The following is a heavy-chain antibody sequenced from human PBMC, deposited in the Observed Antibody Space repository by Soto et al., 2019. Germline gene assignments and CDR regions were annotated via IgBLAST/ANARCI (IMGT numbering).Heavy chain of an antibody. CDR3: VRNGYYSLDV. CDR2: VYHSGAT. CDR1: GDSIIGTGW. D-gene: IGHD3-22*01. V-gene: IGHV4-4*02. J-gene: IGHJ6*02. Sequence: QVQLQESGPGLVRPSGTLSLTCAVSGDSIIGTGWWSWVGQSPGKGLDWIGEVYHSGATNYNPSLKSRVTISVDTSRNQFSLNLGSVTAADMAVYYSVRNGYYSLDVWGQGTTVTVSS.